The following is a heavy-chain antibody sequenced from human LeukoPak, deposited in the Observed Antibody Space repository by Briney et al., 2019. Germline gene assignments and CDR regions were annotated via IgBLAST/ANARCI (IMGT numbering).Heavy chain of an antibody. J-gene: IGHJ4*02. D-gene: IGHD6-13*01. CDR3: ANPRHGSSHDY. V-gene: IGHV3-23*01. CDR2: ISGSGGST. Sequence: GGSLRLSCAASGFTFSSYAMSWVRQAPGKGLEWVSAISGSGGSTYYADSVKGRFTISRDNSKNTLYLQMNSLRPEDTAVYYCANPRHGSSHDYWGQGTLVTVSS. CDR1: GFTFSSYA.